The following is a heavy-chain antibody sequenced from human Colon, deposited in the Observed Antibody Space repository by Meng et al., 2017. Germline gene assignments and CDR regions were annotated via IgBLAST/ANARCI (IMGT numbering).Heavy chain of an antibody. J-gene: IGHJ2*01. D-gene: IGHD6-19*01. V-gene: IGHV3-30*01. CDR3: ARGAVAGISSSYWYFDL. Sequence: GGSLRLSCAASGFTFSSYAMHWVRQAPGKGLEWVAVISYDGSNKYYADSVKGRFTISGDNSKNTLYLQMNSLRAEDTAVYYCARGAVAGISSSYWYFDLWGRGTLVTVSS. CDR1: GFTFSSYA. CDR2: ISYDGSNK.